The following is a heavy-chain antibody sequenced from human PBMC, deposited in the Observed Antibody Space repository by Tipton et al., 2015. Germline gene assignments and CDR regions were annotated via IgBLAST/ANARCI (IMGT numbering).Heavy chain of an antibody. J-gene: IGHJ3*02. Sequence: GLVKPSQTLSLTCAISGDSVSSNTAAWHWIRQSPSRGLEWLGRTYYRSNWNNDYAVSVKSRITITPDTSKNQFSLQLNSGTPEDTAAYYCARGPDGGSFDILGQGTMVTVSS. D-gene: IGHD3-10*01. CDR1: GDSVSSNTAA. CDR2: TYYRSNWNN. CDR3: ARGPDGGSFDI. V-gene: IGHV6-1*01.